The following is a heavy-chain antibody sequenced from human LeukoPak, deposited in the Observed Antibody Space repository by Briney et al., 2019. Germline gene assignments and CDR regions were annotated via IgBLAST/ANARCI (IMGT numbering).Heavy chain of an antibody. J-gene: IGHJ4*02. CDR3: ARVEYYYDSSGYYLYYFDY. D-gene: IGHD3-22*01. CDR2: IYPSGGST. V-gene: IGHV1-46*01. Sequence: ASVKVSCKASGYTFTSYYMHWVRQAPGQGLEWMGIIYPSGGSTSYAQKFQGRVTMTRDTSTSTVYMELSSLRSEDTAVYYCARVEYYYDSSGYYLYYFDYWGQGTLVTVSS. CDR1: GYTFTSYY.